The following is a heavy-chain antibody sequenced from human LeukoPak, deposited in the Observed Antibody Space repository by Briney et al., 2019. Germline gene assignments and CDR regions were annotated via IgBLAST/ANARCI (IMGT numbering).Heavy chain of an antibody. CDR3: ARVKVKGGYYFYYFDY. CDR2: IIPIFGTA. D-gene: IGHD3-3*01. Sequence: SVKVSCKASGGTFSSYAISWVRQAPGQGLEWMGGIIPIFGTANYAQKFQGRVTITADESTSTAYMELSSLRSEDTAVYYCARVKVKGGYYFYYFDYWGQGTLVTVSS. CDR1: GGTFSSYA. V-gene: IGHV1-69*13. J-gene: IGHJ4*02.